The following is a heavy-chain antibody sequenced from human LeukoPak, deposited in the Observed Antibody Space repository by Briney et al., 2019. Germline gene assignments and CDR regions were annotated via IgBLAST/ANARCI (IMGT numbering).Heavy chain of an antibody. CDR2: ISGSGGST. D-gene: IGHD2-2*01. Sequence: GGSLRLSCAASGFTFSSYAMSWVRQAPGKGLEWVSAISGSGGSTYYADSVKGRSTISRDNSKNTLYLQMNSLRAEDTAVYYCAKDGCSSTSCYVYYYYYGMDVWGQGTTVTVSS. CDR1: GFTFSSYA. CDR3: AKDGCSSTSCYVYYYYYGMDV. J-gene: IGHJ6*02. V-gene: IGHV3-23*01.